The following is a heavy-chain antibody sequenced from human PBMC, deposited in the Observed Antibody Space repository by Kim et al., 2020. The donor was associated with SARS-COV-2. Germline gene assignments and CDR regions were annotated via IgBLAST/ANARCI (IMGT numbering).Heavy chain of an antibody. D-gene: IGHD4-17*01. CDR3: AKNYGDYSFHDAFDI. Sequence: DSVKGRFTISRDNAKNSLYLQMNSLRAEDTALYYCAKNYGDYSFHDAFDIWGQGTMVTVSS. V-gene: IGHV3-9*01. J-gene: IGHJ3*02.